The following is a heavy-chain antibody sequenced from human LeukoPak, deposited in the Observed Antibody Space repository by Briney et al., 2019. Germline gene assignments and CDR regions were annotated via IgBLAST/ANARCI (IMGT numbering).Heavy chain of an antibody. CDR3: AKDLLATMYYYDSSGYGYAFDI. CDR2: ISGSGGST. J-gene: IGHJ3*02. D-gene: IGHD3-22*01. Sequence: GGTLRLSCAASGFTFSSYGMSWVRQAPGKGLEWVSAISGSGGSTYYADSVKGRFTISRDNSKNTLYLQMNSLRAEDTAVYYCAKDLLATMYYYDSSGYGYAFDIWGKGTTVTVSS. CDR1: GFTFSSYG. V-gene: IGHV3-23*01.